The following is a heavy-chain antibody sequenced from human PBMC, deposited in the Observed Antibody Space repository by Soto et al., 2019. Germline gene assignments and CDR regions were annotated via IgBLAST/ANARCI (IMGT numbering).Heavy chain of an antibody. J-gene: IGHJ6*03. CDR2: INAGNGNT. CDR3: ARDLVAARPYYYYNMDV. CDR1: GYTFTSYA. D-gene: IGHD6-6*01. Sequence: ASVKVSCKASGYTFTSYAMHWVRQAPGQRLEWMGWINAGNGNTKYSQKFQGRVTITRDTSASTAYMELSSLRSEDTAVYYCARDLVAARPYYYYNMDVWGKGTTVTVSS. V-gene: IGHV1-3*01.